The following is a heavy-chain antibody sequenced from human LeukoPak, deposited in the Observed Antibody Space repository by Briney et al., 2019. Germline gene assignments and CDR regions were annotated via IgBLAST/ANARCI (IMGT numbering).Heavy chain of an antibody. CDR2: IYHSGST. V-gene: IGHV4-30-2*01. J-gene: IGHJ5*02. Sequence: SQTLSLTCTVSGGSISSGGYYWSWIRQPPGKGLEWIGYIYHSGSTYYNPSLKSRVTISVDRSKNQFSLKLSSVTAADTAVYYCASLGPVDTAMPRWGNTNWFDPWGQGTLVTVSS. D-gene: IGHD5-18*01. CDR3: ASLGPVDTAMPRWGNTNWFDP. CDR1: GGSISSGGYY.